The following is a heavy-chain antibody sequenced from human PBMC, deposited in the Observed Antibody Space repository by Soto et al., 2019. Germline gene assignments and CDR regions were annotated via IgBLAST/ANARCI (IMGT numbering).Heavy chain of an antibody. D-gene: IGHD3-10*01. CDR2: ISYDGSNK. CDR1: GFTFSSYG. Sequence: GGSLRLSCAASGFTFSSYGMHWVRQAPGKGLEWVAVISYDGSNKYYADSVKGRFTISRDNSKNTLYLQMNSLRAEDTAVYYCAKVKWGLYGSGSYYKIYYYYGMDVWGQGTTVTVSS. CDR3: AKVKWGLYGSGSYYKIYYYYGMDV. J-gene: IGHJ6*02. V-gene: IGHV3-30*18.